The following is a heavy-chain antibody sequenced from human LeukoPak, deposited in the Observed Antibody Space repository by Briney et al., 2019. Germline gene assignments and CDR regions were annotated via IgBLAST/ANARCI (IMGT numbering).Heavy chain of an antibody. J-gene: IGHJ6*02. V-gene: IGHV5-51*01. CDR2: IYPGDSDT. CDR3: ARRCSGGSCFNCYGMDV. CDR1: GYSFPSSW. Sequence: PGESLKISCNGSGYSFPSSWIGWVRQMPGKGLEWMGIIYPGDSDTRYSPPFQGQTPIPADKSINTAYTSWSSLKASDTAMYYCARRCSGGSCFNCYGMDVWGQGTTVTVSS. D-gene: IGHD2-15*01.